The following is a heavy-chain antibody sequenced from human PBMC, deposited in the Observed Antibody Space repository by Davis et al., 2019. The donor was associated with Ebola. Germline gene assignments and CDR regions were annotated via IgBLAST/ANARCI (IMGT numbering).Heavy chain of an antibody. J-gene: IGHJ5*02. V-gene: IGHV4-34*01. D-gene: IGHD3-22*01. Sequence: SETLSLTCAVYGGSFSGYYWSWIRQPPGKGLEWIGEINHSGSTNYNPSLKSRVTISVDTSKNQFSLKLSTLTAADTAVYYCARSEMTYYYDSSGYYSTPNWFDPWGQGTLVTVSS. CDR2: INHSGST. CDR1: GGSFSGYY. CDR3: ARSEMTYYYDSSGYYSTPNWFDP.